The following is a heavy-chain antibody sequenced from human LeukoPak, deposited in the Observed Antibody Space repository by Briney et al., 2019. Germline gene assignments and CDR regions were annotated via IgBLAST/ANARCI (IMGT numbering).Heavy chain of an antibody. CDR1: GYTLTSYY. CDR2: INPSGGST. Sequence: ASVKVSCKASGYTLTSYYMHWVRQAPGQGLEWMGIINPSGGSTSYAQKFQGRVTMTRDMSTSTVYMELSSLRSEDTAVYYCARASGSYWWFDSWGQGTLVTVSS. D-gene: IGHD1-26*01. V-gene: IGHV1-46*01. J-gene: IGHJ5*01. CDR3: ARASGSYWWFDS.